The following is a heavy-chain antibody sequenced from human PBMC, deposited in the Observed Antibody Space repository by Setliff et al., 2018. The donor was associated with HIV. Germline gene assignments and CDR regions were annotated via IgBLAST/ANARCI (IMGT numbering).Heavy chain of an antibody. J-gene: IGHJ4*02. D-gene: IGHD3-22*01. V-gene: IGHV4-61*02. CDR2: IYTSGST. CDR1: GGSISSGSDY. Sequence: PSETLSLTCTVSGGSISSGSDYWSWIRQPAGKGLEWIGRIYTSGSTNYNPSLKSRVTISVDTSKNQFSLKLSSVTAADTAVYYCARGSRGARASKIDSSGYYLVYWGQGTLVTVSS. CDR3: ARGSRGARASKIDSSGYYLVY.